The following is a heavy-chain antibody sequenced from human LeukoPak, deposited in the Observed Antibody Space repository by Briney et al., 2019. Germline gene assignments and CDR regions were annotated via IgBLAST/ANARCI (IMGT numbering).Heavy chain of an antibody. Sequence: GGSLRLSCAASGFTFSSYSMNWVRQAPGKGLEWVSSISSSISYIYYADSVKGRFTISRDNSKNTLYLQINSLRAEDTAVYYCAKDRVFLLEWFVQGVRDAFDIWGQGTMVTVSS. J-gene: IGHJ3*02. V-gene: IGHV3-21*04. CDR3: AKDRVFLLEWFVQGVRDAFDI. CDR2: ISSSISYI. D-gene: IGHD3-3*01. CDR1: GFTFSSYS.